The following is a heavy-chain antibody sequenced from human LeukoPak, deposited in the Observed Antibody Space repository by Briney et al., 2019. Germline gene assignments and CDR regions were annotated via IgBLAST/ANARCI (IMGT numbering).Heavy chain of an antibody. V-gene: IGHV3-15*01. J-gene: IGHJ6*03. CDR2: IKSNTDGGTT. CDR1: RFTFSSYW. Sequence: GGSLRLSCAASRFTFSSYWMSWVRQAPGKGLEWVGRIKSNTDGGTTDYAAPVKGRFTISRDDSKNTLYLQMNSLKTEDTAVYYCTTVCGRRWGYYYYYMDVWGKGTTVTVSS. D-gene: IGHD2-21*01. CDR3: TTVCGRRWGYYYYYMDV.